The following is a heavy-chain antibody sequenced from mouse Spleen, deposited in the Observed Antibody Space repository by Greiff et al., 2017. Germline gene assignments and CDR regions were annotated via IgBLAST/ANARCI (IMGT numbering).Heavy chain of an antibody. CDR3: ARDYDGVYFDV. CDR1: GFTFSSYA. V-gene: IGHV5-9-4*01. CDR2: IRSGGSYT. J-gene: IGHJ1*01. Sequence: EVKVVESGGGLVKPGGSLKLSCAASGFTFSSYAMSWVRQSPEKRLEWVAEIRSGGSYTYYPDTVTGRFTISRDNAKNTLYLEMSSLRSEDTAMYYCARDYDGVYFDVWGAGTTVTVSS. D-gene: IGHD2-12*01.